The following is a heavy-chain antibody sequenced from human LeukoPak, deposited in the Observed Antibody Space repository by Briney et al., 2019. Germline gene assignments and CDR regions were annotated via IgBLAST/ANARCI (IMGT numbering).Heavy chain of an antibody. J-gene: IGHJ4*02. D-gene: IGHD3-3*01. CDR3: ARGADYDFWSGYYVDFDY. Sequence: ASVKVSCKASGYTFTSYGISWVRQAPGQGLEWMGWISAYNGNTNYALKLQGRVTMTTDTSTSTAYMELRSLRSDETAVYYCARGADYDFWSGYYVDFDYWGQGTLVTVSS. V-gene: IGHV1-18*01. CDR1: GYTFTSYG. CDR2: ISAYNGNT.